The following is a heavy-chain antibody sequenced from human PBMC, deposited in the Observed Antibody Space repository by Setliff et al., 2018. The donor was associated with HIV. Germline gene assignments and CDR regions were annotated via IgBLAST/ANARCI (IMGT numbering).Heavy chain of an antibody. V-gene: IGHV1-2*02. CDR3: ASAGAWQRNALDI. CDR2: INPNNGGT. CDR1: GGTFSNYG. D-gene: IGHD5-12*01. Sequence: ASVKVSCKAYGGTFSNYGISWVRQAPGQTLEWMGWINPNNGGTNYAQKFQGRVTMTRDTSISTAYMELSSLRSEDTAVYYCASAGAWQRNALDIWGQGTMVTVSS. J-gene: IGHJ3*02.